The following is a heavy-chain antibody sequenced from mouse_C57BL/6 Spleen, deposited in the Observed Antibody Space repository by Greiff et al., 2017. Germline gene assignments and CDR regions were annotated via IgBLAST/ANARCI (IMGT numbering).Heavy chain of an antibody. CDR1: GFNIKDSY. CDR3: ARTPYYYGSSYWYFDV. Sequence: VHVKQSGAELVKPGASVKLSCTASGFNIKDSYMHWVKQRTEQGLEWIGRIDPEDGETKYAPKFQGKATIPADTSSNTAYLQLSSLTSDDTAVYYCARTPYYYGSSYWYFDVWGTGTTVTVSS. V-gene: IGHV14-2*01. D-gene: IGHD1-1*01. J-gene: IGHJ1*03. CDR2: IDPEDGET.